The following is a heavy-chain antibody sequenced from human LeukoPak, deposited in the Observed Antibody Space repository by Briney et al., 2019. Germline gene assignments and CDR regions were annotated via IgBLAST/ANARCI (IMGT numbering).Heavy chain of an antibody. J-gene: IGHJ4*02. Sequence: SETLSLTCAVYGGSFSGYYWSWIRQPPGKGLEWFGEIHDTGSTNYNPPLKSRVTMSLDKSKNQFSLNLNSVTAADTAVYYCATYYDILSGYTFDYWGQGTLVAVSS. CDR1: GGSFSGYY. D-gene: IGHD3-9*01. CDR2: IHDTGST. V-gene: IGHV4-34*01. CDR3: ATYYDILSGYTFDY.